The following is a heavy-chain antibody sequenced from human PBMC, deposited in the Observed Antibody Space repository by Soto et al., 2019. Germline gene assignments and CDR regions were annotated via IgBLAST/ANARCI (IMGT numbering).Heavy chain of an antibody. Sequence: QVHLQESGPGLVKPSQTLSLTCTVSGDSITNGDYYWSWIRQPPGKGLEWIGYIYYSGSTDYDPSLKGRVTISVDMSKNQFSRRLSSVTAADTDVYYCAGSILDEDFWGQGTLVTVSS. V-gene: IGHV4-30-4*01. CDR1: GDSITNGDYY. CDR3: AGSILDEDF. CDR2: IYYSGST. J-gene: IGHJ4*02. D-gene: IGHD2-21*01.